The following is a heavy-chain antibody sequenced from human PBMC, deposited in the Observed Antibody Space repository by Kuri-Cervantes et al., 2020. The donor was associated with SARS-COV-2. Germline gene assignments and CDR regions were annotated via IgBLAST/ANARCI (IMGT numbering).Heavy chain of an antibody. V-gene: IGHV4-59*12. D-gene: IGHD1-14*01. CDR2: IYYSGST. J-gene: IGHJ6*02. CDR1: DGSISSYY. Sequence: SETLSLTCTVSDGSISSYYWSWIRQPPGKGLEWIGYIYYSGSTNYNPSLKSRVRISVDTSKNEISLRLNSLTAADTAVYYCARRSNRGYYYYYGMDVWGQGTTVTVSS. CDR3: ARRSNRGYYYYYGMDV.